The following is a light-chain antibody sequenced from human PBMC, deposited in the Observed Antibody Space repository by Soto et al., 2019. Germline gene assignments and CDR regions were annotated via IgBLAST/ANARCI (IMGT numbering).Light chain of an antibody. CDR3: QQANSFPIT. J-gene: IGKJ5*01. CDR1: QSISSW. Sequence: IQMTQSPSTLSASVGDRVTITCRASQSISSWLAWYQQKPGKAPKFLIYDASNLESGVPSRFSGSGSGTEFTLTISSLQPEDFATYYCQQANSFPITFGQGTRLEIK. CDR2: DAS. V-gene: IGKV1-5*01.